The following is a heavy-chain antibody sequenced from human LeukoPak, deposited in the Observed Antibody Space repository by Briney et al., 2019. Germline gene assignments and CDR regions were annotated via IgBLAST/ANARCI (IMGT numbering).Heavy chain of an antibody. D-gene: IGHD2-21*02. Sequence: SETLSLTCTVSGASIGSGTYYWSWIRQHPGKGPEWIGYIHYTGSTYYNPSLESRVTMSVYRSENQFSLNLSAVSAADTAVYYCAREGLGTAMEYWGQGKLVFVSS. CDR3: AREGLGTAMEY. J-gene: IGHJ4*02. CDR2: IHYTGST. CDR1: GASIGSGTYY. V-gene: IGHV4-31*03.